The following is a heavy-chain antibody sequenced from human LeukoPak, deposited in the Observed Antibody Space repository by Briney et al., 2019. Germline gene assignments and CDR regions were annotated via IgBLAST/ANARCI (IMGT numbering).Heavy chain of an antibody. CDR3: ARLRVGATSWYFDY. Sequence: SETLSLTCTVSGASMSSYFWSWIRQPPGKGLEWIGYIYYSGSASYNPSLMSRLTISVDTSKNQFSLKLRSVTTADTAVYYCARLRVGATSWYFDYWGQGTLVTVSS. V-gene: IGHV4-59*01. CDR1: GASMSSYF. CDR2: IYYSGSA. J-gene: IGHJ4*02. D-gene: IGHD1-26*01.